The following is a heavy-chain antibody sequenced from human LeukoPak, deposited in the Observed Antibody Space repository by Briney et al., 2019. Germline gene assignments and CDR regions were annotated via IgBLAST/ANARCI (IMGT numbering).Heavy chain of an antibody. V-gene: IGHV3-23*01. J-gene: IGHJ4*02. CDR1: GFTFNNYA. CDR2: ISGDGVSP. D-gene: IGHD3-22*01. Sequence: GGSLRLSCAASGFTFNNYALTWVRQTPGKGLECVSAISGDGVSPYYVDSVRGRFTISRDNSKNTLYLQMNSLRAEDTAVYYCARSLATYYYDSSGLDYWGQGTLVTVSS. CDR3: ARSLATYYYDSSGLDY.